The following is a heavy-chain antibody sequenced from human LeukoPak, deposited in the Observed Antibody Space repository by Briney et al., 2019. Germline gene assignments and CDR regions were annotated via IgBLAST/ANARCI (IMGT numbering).Heavy chain of an antibody. CDR1: GGSISSSTYY. V-gene: IGHV4-39*01. D-gene: IGHD4-17*01. J-gene: IGHJ4*02. CDR3: ARHRRSRFDY. CDR2: IYYSGST. Sequence: SETLSLTCTVSGGSISSSTYYWGWIRQPPGKGLEWIGSIYYSGSTYYNSSLKSRVTISVDTSKNQFSLRLISVTAADTAVCYCARHRRSRFDYWGQGTLVMVSS.